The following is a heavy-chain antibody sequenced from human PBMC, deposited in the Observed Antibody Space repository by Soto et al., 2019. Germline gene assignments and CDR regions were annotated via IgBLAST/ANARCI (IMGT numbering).Heavy chain of an antibody. J-gene: IGHJ4*02. D-gene: IGHD1-26*01. CDR2: ISYDGSNK. Sequence: VQLVESGGGVVQPGTSLRLSCAAYGFTFSTYGMHWVRQAPGKGLEWVAFISYDGSNKYYADSVKGRFTISRDNSKNILCLQMNSLRAEDTAVYYCAKDRYSGTYFRHYFDYWGQGTLVTVSS. CDR1: GFTFSTYG. CDR3: AKDRYSGTYFRHYFDY. V-gene: IGHV3-30*18.